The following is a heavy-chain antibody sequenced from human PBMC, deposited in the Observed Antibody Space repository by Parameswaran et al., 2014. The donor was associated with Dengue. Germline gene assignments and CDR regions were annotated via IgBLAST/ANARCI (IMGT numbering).Heavy chain of an antibody. Sequence: WIRQPQGRGWSGVSYISSSGSTIYYADSVKGRFTISRDNAKNSLYLQMNSLRAEDTAVYYCARDSYYYDSSGTFDYWGQGTLVTVSS. CDR3: ARDSYYYDSSGTFDY. CDR2: ISSSGSTI. D-gene: IGHD3-22*01. J-gene: IGHJ4*02. V-gene: IGHV3-48*03.